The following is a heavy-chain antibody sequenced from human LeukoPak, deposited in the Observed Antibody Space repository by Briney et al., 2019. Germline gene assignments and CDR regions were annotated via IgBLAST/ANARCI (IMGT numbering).Heavy chain of an antibody. V-gene: IGHV4-34*01. D-gene: IGHD2-15*01. J-gene: IGHJ6*03. CDR1: GGSFSDYY. Sequence: SETLSLTCGVYGGSFSDYYWSWIRQPPGKGLEWIGGIYYSGSTYYNPSLQSRVTISVDTSKNQFSLKLNSVTAADTAVYYCASFYCSGGSCYQYFSYYYMDVWGKGTTVTISS. CDR3: ASFYCSGGSCYQYFSYYYMDV. CDR2: IYYSGST.